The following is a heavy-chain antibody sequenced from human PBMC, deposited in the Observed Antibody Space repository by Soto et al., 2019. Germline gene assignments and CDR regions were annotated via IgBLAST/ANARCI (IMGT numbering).Heavy chain of an antibody. Sequence: EVQLVESGGGLVKPGGSLRLSCAASGFTFSSYSMNWVRQAPGKGLEWVSSIGSSSYIYIADSVKGRFTISRDNAENSVFLQMNSLRAEDTAVYYCARGVGITRVRGVPIPRMFDYWGQGTLVTVSS. CDR2: IGSSSYI. D-gene: IGHD3-10*01. V-gene: IGHV3-21*01. J-gene: IGHJ4*02. CDR3: ARGVGITRVRGVPIPRMFDY. CDR1: GFTFSSYS.